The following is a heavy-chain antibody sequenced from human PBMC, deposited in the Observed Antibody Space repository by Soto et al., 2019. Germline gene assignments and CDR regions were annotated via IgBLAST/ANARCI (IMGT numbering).Heavy chain of an antibody. CDR3: VREGSGWYSRGSFDF. J-gene: IGHJ3*01. D-gene: IGHD6-19*01. CDR2: ISGSGGSA. Sequence: GGSLRLSCAASGFTFSNYAMNWVRQAPGKGLEGVSVISGSGGSAYYADSVQGRFTVSRDNSKNTLYLQMNSLRAEDTAIYYCVREGSGWYSRGSFDFWGRGTMVTVSS. CDR1: GFTFSNYA. V-gene: IGHV3-23*01.